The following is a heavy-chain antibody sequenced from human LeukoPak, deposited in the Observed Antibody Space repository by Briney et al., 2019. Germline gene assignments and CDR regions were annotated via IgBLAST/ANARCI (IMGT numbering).Heavy chain of an antibody. Sequence: SETLSLTCTVSGDSISSGGYYWSWIRQHPGKGLEWIGYISYSGNTYYNPSLKSRAAISADTPKNQFSLKLSSTTAADTAVYYCARAPVAAPSEFDYWGQGTLVTVSS. CDR1: GDSISSGGYY. CDR2: ISYSGNT. V-gene: IGHV4-31*03. J-gene: IGHJ4*02. D-gene: IGHD6-19*01. CDR3: ARAPVAAPSEFDY.